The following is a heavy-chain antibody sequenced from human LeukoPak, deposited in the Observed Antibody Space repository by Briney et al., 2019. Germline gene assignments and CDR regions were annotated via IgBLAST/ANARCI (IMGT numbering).Heavy chain of an antibody. V-gene: IGHV4-39*01. D-gene: IGHD3-10*01. CDR3: ARHDYYYGSGSNTGFDY. J-gene: IGHJ4*02. CDR2: IYYSGST. Sequence: PSQTLSLTCTVSAGSISSSSYYWGWIRQPPGKGLEWIGSIYYSGSTYYNPSLKSRVTISVDTSKNQFSLKLSSVTAADTAVYYCARHDYYYGSGSNTGFDYWGQGTLVTVSS. CDR1: AGSISSSSYY.